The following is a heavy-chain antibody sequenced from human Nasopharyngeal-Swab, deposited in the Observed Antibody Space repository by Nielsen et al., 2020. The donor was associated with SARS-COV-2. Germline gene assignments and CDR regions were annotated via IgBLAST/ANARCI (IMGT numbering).Heavy chain of an antibody. D-gene: IGHD3-3*01. J-gene: IGHJ4*02. V-gene: IGHV3-7*01. CDR3: ARALWSGYI. Sequence: GESLKISCAASGFTFSTYAMHWVRQAPGKGLEWVASIKQDGHEKFYVDSVKGRFTISRDDAKNSLSLQMNSLRVEDTAVYYCARALWSGYIWGQGTLVTVSS. CDR1: GFTFSTYA. CDR2: IKQDGHEK.